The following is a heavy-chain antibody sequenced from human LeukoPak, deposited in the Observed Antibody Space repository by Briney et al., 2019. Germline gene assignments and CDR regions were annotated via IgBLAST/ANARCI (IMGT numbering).Heavy chain of an antibody. J-gene: IGHJ4*02. D-gene: IGHD3-22*01. CDR2: ISAYNGNT. CDR3: ARGVIGGYYDSSGYYRPRVDY. CDR1: GYTFTSYG. V-gene: IGHV1-18*01. Sequence: ASVKVSCKASGYTFTSYGISWVRQAPGQGLEWMGWISAYNGNTNYAQKLQGRVTMTTDTSTSTAYMELRRLRSDDTAVYYCARGVIGGYYDSSGYYRPRVDYWGQGTLVTVSS.